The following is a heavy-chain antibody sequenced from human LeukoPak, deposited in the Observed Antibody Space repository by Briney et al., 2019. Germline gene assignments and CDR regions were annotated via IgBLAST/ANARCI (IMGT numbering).Heavy chain of an antibody. Sequence: ASVKVSCKASGYTFTSYAMHWVRQAPGQRLEWMGWINAGNGNTKYSQKFQGRVTITRDTSASTAYMELSSLRSEDTAVYYCARGVAARRRGLDWFDPWGQGTLVTVSS. D-gene: IGHD6-6*01. CDR1: GYTFTSYA. V-gene: IGHV1-3*01. CDR2: INAGNGNT. J-gene: IGHJ5*02. CDR3: ARGVAARRRGLDWFDP.